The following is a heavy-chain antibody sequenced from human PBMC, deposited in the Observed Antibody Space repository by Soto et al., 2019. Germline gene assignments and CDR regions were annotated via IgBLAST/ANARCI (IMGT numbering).Heavy chain of an antibody. D-gene: IGHD3-3*01. CDR1: GFNFSSYA. CDR3: AKGGSPIVGVPSQPGPFDY. V-gene: IGHV3-23*01. CDR2: ISGSGGNT. J-gene: IGHJ4*02. Sequence: EVQLLESGGGLVQPGGYLRLSCAASGFNFSSYAMSWVRQDPGKGLDWVSAISGSGGNTYYADSVKGRFTISRDYSKNTLYLQLNSLRAEDTAVYYCAKGGSPIVGVPSQPGPFDYWGQGTLVTVSS.